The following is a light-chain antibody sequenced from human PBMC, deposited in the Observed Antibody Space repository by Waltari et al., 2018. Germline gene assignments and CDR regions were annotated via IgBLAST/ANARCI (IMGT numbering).Light chain of an antibody. Sequence: QSVLTPPPSVSTAPGQKVTISCSGGTSNIRSNYVNWYQQLPGKAPKLLISEKKSRPTGISQSLSGSNSRTSATLGITGHQTGDEVDYLCGTWNSSLSAVLFVGGTKLTVV. CDR1: TSNIRSNY. J-gene: IGLJ2*01. CDR2: EKK. V-gene: IGLV1-51*01. CDR3: GTWNSSLSAVL.